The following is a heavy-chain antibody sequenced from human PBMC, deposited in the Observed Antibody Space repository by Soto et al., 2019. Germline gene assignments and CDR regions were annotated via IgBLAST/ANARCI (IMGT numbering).Heavy chain of an antibody. V-gene: IGHV3-30*18. D-gene: IGHD3-3*01. Sequence: QVQLVESGGGVVQPGRSLRLSCTASGFSFSSYAMHWVRQAPGKGLEWMAVTSYDETKKYYADSVKGRFSISRDNSKNTLYLQMNSLRTEDTAVYYCENDHQQTKRESFYGMDVWGRGTTVTVSS. CDR3: ENDHQQTKRESFYGMDV. CDR1: GFSFSSYA. CDR2: TSYDETKK. J-gene: IGHJ6*02.